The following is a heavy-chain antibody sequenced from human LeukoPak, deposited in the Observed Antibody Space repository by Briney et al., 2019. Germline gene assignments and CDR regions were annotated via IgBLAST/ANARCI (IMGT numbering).Heavy chain of an antibody. D-gene: IGHD5-18*01. CDR3: AKNAHYQGYSYGGIDY. J-gene: IGHJ4*02. V-gene: IGHV3-30*18. CDR1: GFTFSSYG. CDR2: ISYDGSDK. Sequence: GGSLRLSCAASGFTFSSYGMHWIRQAPGKGLEWVAVISYDGSDKYSADSVKGRFTISRDNSKNTLYLQMNSLRAEDTAVYYCAKNAHYQGYSYGGIDYWGQGTLVTVSS.